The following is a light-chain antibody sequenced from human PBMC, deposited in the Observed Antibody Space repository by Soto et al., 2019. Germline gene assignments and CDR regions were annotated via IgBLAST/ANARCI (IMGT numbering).Light chain of an antibody. J-gene: IGLJ1*01. V-gene: IGLV1-40*01. CDR1: SSNIGAGYD. Sequence: SVLTQPPSVSGAPGQRVTISCTGSSSNIGAGYDVHWYQQLPGTAPKLLIYGNSNRPSGVPDRFSGSKSGTSASLAITGLQFSVVSDTSCHAYATSLFYVFRPGTKVPVL. CDR2: GNS. CDR3: HAYATSLFYV.